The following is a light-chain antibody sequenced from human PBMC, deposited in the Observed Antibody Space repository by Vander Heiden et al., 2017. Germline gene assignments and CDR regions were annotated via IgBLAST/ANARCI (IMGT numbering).Light chain of an antibody. V-gene: IGKV3-20*01. CDR3: LQYGSSPWT. J-gene: IGKJ1*01. CDR2: GAS. CDR1: QSVTSSY. Sequence: EIVLTQSPGTLSLSPGEGATVSCRASQSVTSSYLAWYQQKPGQTPRLLIYGASSRATGIPDRVSASGSGTDFTLTISRLEPEDFAVYYCLQYGSSPWTFGQGTKVEIK.